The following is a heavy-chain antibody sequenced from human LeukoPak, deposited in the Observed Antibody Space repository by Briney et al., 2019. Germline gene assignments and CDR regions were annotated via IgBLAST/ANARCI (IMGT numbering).Heavy chain of an antibody. Sequence: GGPLRLSCAASGFTFDDYAMHWVRQAPGKGLEWVSGISWNSGSIGYADSVKGRFTISRDNAKNSLYLQMNSLRAEDTALYYCAKDINYDSSGGLFDYWGQGTLVTVSS. V-gene: IGHV3-9*01. CDR2: ISWNSGSI. J-gene: IGHJ4*02. D-gene: IGHD3-22*01. CDR1: GFTFDDYA. CDR3: AKDINYDSSGGLFDY.